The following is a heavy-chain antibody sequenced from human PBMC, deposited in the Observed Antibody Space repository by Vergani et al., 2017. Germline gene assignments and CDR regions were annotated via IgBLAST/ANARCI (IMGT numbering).Heavy chain of an antibody. CDR3: ASGKYYSDSTSHFRGRYFDV. CDR2: IYNSGNG. CDR1: GASMSSVGYY. V-gene: IGHV4-61*02. D-gene: IGHD3-16*01. Sequence: QVQLQESGPGLVKPSQTLSLTCTVSGASMSSVGYYWTWIRQSAGKRLEWIGSIYNSGNGDSSSSLKSRVTISADTSKNQFSLRLTSVTAADTAVYYCASGKYYSDSTSHFRGRYFDVWGRGTLVTVPS. J-gene: IGHJ2*01.